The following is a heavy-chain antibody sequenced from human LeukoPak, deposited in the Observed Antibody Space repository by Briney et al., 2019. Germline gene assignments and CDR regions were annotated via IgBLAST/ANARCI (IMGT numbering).Heavy chain of an antibody. Sequence: PSETLSLTCTVSGGSISSYYWSWIRQPPGKGLGWIGYIYYSGSTNYNPSLKSRVTISVDTSKNQFSLKLSSVTAADTAVYYCARDTYAGVDYWGQGTLVTVSS. CDR3: ARDTYAGVDY. V-gene: IGHV4-59*01. J-gene: IGHJ4*02. CDR2: IYYSGST. D-gene: IGHD3-10*01. CDR1: GGSISSYY.